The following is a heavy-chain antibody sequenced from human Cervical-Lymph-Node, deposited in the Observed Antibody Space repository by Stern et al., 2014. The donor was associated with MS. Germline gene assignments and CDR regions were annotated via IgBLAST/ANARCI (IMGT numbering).Heavy chain of an antibody. CDR2: IHHSGIT. J-gene: IGHJ4*02. V-gene: IGHV4-4*02. CDR1: GDSISTTTL. CDR3: ARWRGTGLFDY. D-gene: IGHD3/OR15-3a*01. Sequence: QLQLQESGPGLVKPSGTLSLTCAVSGDSISTTTLWTWVRQSPGKGLEWIGKIHHSGITDYSPSVKSRVTISLDTSKNQFSLRLNSVTAADTAMYFCARWRGTGLFDYWGQGAQVTVSS.